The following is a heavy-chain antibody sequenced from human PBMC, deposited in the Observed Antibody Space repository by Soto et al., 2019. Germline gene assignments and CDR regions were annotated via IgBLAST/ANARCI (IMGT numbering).Heavy chain of an antibody. Sequence: GESLKISCKGSGYSFTGYWIGWVRQMPGKGLEWMGIIYPGDSDTRYSPSFQGQVTISADKSISTAYLHWSSLKASDTAMYYCARTTGASIAAPDIYYWGQGTLVTVSS. CDR1: GYSFTGYW. D-gene: IGHD6-13*01. V-gene: IGHV5-51*01. CDR3: ARTTGASIAAPDIYY. J-gene: IGHJ4*02. CDR2: IYPGDSDT.